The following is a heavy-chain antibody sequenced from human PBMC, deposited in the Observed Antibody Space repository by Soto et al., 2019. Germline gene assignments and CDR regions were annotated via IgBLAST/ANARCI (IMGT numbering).Heavy chain of an antibody. V-gene: IGHV3-30*18. Sequence: QVQLVESGGGVVQPGRSLRLSCAASGFSFSDFGMHWVRQAPGKGLEWVAVMSYEGANEYYADSVRGRFTISRDNSKNTLDLQMNRLRPEDTAIYYCAKDRVFGGYGCLDQWGQGTLVTVSS. CDR1: GFSFSDFG. J-gene: IGHJ5*02. D-gene: IGHD5-18*01. CDR3: AKDRVFGGYGCLDQ. CDR2: MSYEGANE.